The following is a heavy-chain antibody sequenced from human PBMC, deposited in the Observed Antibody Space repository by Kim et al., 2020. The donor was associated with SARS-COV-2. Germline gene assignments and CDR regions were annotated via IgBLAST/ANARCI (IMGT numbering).Heavy chain of an antibody. CDR2: ISDSGGST. V-gene: IGHV3-23*01. Sequence: GGSLRLSCAASGFTFTSYAMTWVRQAPGKGLEWVSSISDSGGSTFYPDSVKGRFTVSRDNSKNTLYLEINSLRVEDTAVYYCAKDPRTPPGWGAFDIWGQGTMVTVSS. CDR3: AKDPRTPPGWGAFDI. D-gene: IGHD3-16*01. CDR1: GFTFTSYA. J-gene: IGHJ3*02.